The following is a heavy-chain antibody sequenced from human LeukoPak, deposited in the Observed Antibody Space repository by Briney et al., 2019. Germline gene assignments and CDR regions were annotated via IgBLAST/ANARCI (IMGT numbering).Heavy chain of an antibody. D-gene: IGHD4-17*01. CDR3: ARQMTTVMTSWFDS. CDR2: IYSGGSA. Sequence: SETLSLTCSVSGGSIRGYYWSWLRQHVGEGLEWIGRIYSGGSAIIYNPSLRSRVSMSGDTSKNQFTLNLRSVTAADTAIYYCARQMTTVMTSWFDSWGRGTLVTVSS. V-gene: IGHV4-4*07. J-gene: IGHJ5*01. CDR1: GGSIRGYY.